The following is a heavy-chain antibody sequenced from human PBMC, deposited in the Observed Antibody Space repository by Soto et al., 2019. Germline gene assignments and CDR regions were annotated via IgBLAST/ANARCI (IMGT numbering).Heavy chain of an antibody. D-gene: IGHD5-12*01. Sequence: GGSLRLSCAASGFTFSSYAMSWVRQAPGKGLEWVSAITGSGGNTYYADSVKGRFTFSRDNSKNTLYLQMNSLRADDTAVYYCARLQYGGYGNTFDCWGQGALVTVSS. CDR3: ARLQYGGYGNTFDC. V-gene: IGHV3-23*01. CDR2: ITGSGGNT. CDR1: GFTFSSYA. J-gene: IGHJ4*02.